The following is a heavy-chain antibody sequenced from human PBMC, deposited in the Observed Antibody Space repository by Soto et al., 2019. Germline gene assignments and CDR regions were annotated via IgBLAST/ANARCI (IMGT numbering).Heavy chain of an antibody. CDR1: GGSISTVNYW. D-gene: IGHD7-27*01. Sequence: QVQLQESGPGLVKPSQTLSLTCTVSGGSISTVNYWWSWIRQSPDMGLEWIGHIYNGGGTYNNPSLESRFTMSVDTSKNQLSLTLSSVSAADPAVYSCARGPSGDKVDSWGQGTLVTVSS. J-gene: IGHJ4*02. V-gene: IGHV4-30-4*01. CDR2: IYNGGGT. CDR3: ARGPSGDKVDS.